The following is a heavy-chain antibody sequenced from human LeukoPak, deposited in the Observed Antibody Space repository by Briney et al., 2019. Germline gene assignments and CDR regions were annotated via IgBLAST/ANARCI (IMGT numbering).Heavy chain of an antibody. Sequence: SVKVSCKASGGTFRNSAINWVRQAPGQGLDWMGGIIPVFGTPNYADNFQGRVTITADESTSTAYMELSGLRSEDTAVYYCAIVGAGGIGMVILGPLDYWGQGSLVIVSS. D-gene: IGHD6-13*01. CDR2: IIPVFGTP. CDR3: AIVGAGGIGMVILGPLDY. CDR1: GGTFRNSA. J-gene: IGHJ4*02. V-gene: IGHV1-69*13.